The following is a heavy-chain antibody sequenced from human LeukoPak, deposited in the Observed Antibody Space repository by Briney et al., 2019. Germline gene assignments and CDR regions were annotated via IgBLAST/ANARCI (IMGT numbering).Heavy chain of an antibody. CDR2: IYYSGST. V-gene: IGHV4-59*08. CDR3: ARHLYSGNAFDI. CDR1: PGSISSYY. J-gene: IGHJ3*02. D-gene: IGHD3-10*01. Sequence: SETLSLTCTVSPGSISSYYWSWIRQPPGKGLEWIGYIYYSGSTNYNPSLKSRVTISVDTSKNQFSLKLSSVTAADTAVYYCARHLYSGNAFDIWGQGTMVTVSS.